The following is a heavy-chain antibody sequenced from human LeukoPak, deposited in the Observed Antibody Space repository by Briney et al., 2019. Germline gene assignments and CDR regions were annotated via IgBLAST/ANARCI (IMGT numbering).Heavy chain of an antibody. CDR1: GFTFSNYW. CDR3: ARDRVPYCSGVSCSVDV. J-gene: IGHJ6*02. V-gene: IGHV3-74*01. D-gene: IGHD2-15*01. CDR2: IISDGSAT. Sequence: PGGSLRLSCGASGFTFSNYWMQWVRQAPGKGLVWVSRIISDGSATNYADSVKGRFTISRDNAKNTLYLQMNSLRVEDTAVYYCARDRVPYCSGVSCSVDVWGQGTTVTVAS.